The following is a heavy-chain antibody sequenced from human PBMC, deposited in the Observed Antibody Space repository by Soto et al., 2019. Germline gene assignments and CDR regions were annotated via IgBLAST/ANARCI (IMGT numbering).Heavy chain of an antibody. V-gene: IGHV1-18*01. Sequence: QVHLVQSGAEVKKPGASVKVSCKASGYTFTSYGITWVRQAPGQGLEWMGWISAHNGNTDYAQKLQGRVIVTRDTSTSSAYMALRGMRCDDAAVYYCARGRYGDYWGEGALVTVSS. CDR3: ARGRYGDY. D-gene: IGHD1-26*01. J-gene: IGHJ4*02. CDR2: ISAHNGNT. CDR1: GYTFTSYG.